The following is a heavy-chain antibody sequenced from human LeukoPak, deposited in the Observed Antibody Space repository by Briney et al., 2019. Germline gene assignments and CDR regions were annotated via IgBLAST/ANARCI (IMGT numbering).Heavy chain of an antibody. J-gene: IGHJ4*02. V-gene: IGHV4-59*02. D-gene: IGHD2-21*01. CDR3: ARGCGSDEICHVFNH. CDR2: ISHSGNT. CDR1: GGAVNSNY. Sequence: PSETLSLTCTVSGGAVNSNYWGWIRQTPGKGREWMGYISHSGNTDYDPSLKSRATMSLDTSKNQSSLKLSSVTAADTALYYCARGCGSDEICHVFNHWGQGTLVTVSS.